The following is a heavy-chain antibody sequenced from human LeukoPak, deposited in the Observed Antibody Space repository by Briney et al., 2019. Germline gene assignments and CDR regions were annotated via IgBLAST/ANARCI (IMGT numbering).Heavy chain of an antibody. CDR1: GGSFSGYY. Sequence: SETLSLTGAVYGGSFSGYYWSWIRQPPGKGLEWIGEINHSGSTNYNPSLKSRVTISVDTSKNQFSLKLSSVTSADTAVYYCAGEQYYYDSSGYPLPLGYWGQGTLVTVSS. J-gene: IGHJ4*02. CDR3: AGEQYYYDSSGYPLPLGY. V-gene: IGHV4-34*01. D-gene: IGHD3-22*01. CDR2: INHSGST.